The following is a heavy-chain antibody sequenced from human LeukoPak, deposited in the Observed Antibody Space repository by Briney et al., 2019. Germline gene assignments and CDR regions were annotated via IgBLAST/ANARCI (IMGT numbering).Heavy chain of an antibody. CDR2: ISWNSGSI. D-gene: IGHD3-16*01. CDR1: GFTFDDYA. Sequence: GGSLRLSCAASGFTFDDYAMHWVRQAPGKGLEWVSSISWNSGSIGYADSVKGRFTISRDNAKNSLYLQMNSLRAEDTALYYCAKDAQISSYDQRGGDYVDVWGKGTTVTISS. CDR3: AKDAQISSYDQRGGDYVDV. V-gene: IGHV3-9*01. J-gene: IGHJ6*03.